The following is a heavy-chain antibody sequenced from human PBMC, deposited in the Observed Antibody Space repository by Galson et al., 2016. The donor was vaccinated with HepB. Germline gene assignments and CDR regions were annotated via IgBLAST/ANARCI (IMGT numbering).Heavy chain of an antibody. CDR1: GVTFNDYA. CDR2: ISWNRGSV. CDR3: AKDVFDSPNYFDY. D-gene: IGHD3-22*01. J-gene: IGHJ4*02. Sequence: SLRLPSAVSGVTFNDYAMHCVRQAPGKGLEWVARISWNRGSVASADSVTARFTISRDSAKNSLFLQMNSLGAADTALYYCAKDVFDSPNYFDYCGQGTQVTVSS. V-gene: IGHV3-9*01.